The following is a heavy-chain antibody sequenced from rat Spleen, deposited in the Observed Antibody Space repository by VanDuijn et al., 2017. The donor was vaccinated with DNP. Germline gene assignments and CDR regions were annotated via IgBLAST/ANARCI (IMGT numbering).Heavy chain of an antibody. Sequence: EVQLVESGGVLVQPGRYLKLSCAASGFTFSNYRMACVRPAPTTCLEWVASSSNGGGNTYYRDSVKGRYTIARDNAKNTHYRQMDSLRSEDTATYYCARGSAGLDYWGQGVRVTVSS. CDR3: ARGSAGLDY. V-gene: IGHV5S13*01. J-gene: IGHJ2*01. CDR1: GFTFSNYR. CDR2: SSNGGGNT. D-gene: IGHD1-4*01.